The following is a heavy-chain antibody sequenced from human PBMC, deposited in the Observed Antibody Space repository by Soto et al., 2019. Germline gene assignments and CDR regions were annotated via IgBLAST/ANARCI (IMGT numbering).Heavy chain of an antibody. V-gene: IGHV4-59*08. Sequence: QVQLQESGPGLVKPSETLSLTCTVSGGSISSYYWSWIRQPQVKGLEWIGYIYYSGSTNYNPSLKSRVTISVDTSKNQFSLKLSSVTAADTSVYYCASTKGQWLGVYYYYYRDVWGKGTTVTVSS. CDR2: IYYSGST. CDR3: ASTKGQWLGVYYYYYRDV. J-gene: IGHJ6*03. D-gene: IGHD6-19*01. CDR1: GGSISSYY.